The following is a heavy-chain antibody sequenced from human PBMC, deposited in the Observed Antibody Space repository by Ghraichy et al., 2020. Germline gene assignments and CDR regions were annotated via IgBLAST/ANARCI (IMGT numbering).Heavy chain of an antibody. D-gene: IGHD3-3*01. V-gene: IGHV3-23*01. J-gene: IGHJ5*01. CDR3: SKIPVWIFGVIDS. CDR2: ISGNGRAA. Sequence: GGSLRLSCAASGFTFDNFAMSWVRQAPGKGLEWVSTISGNGRAAYYADSVEGRFTVSSYNSNETLSLQMNSLRVEDTAIYFCSKIPVWIFGVIDSWGQGTLFTGSS. CDR1: GFTFDNFA.